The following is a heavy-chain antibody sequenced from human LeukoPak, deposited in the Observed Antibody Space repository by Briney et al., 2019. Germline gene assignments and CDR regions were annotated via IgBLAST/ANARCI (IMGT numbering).Heavy chain of an antibody. J-gene: IGHJ4*02. CDR1: GYTFTSYA. Sequence: ASVKVSCKASGYTFTSYAMNWVRQASGQGLEWMGWINTNTGNPTYAQGFTGRFVFSLDTSVNTAYLQISSLKAEDTAVYYCARVPLRVLRYFDWLSMTYYFDYWGQGTLVTVSS. V-gene: IGHV7-4-1*02. D-gene: IGHD3-9*01. CDR2: INTNTGNP. CDR3: ARVPLRVLRYFDWLSMTYYFDY.